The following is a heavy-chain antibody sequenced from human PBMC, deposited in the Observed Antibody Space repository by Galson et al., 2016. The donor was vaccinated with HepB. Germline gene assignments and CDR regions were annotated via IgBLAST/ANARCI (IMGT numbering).Heavy chain of an antibody. CDR3: ARGYGMDV. V-gene: IGHV3-66*01. CDR2: IYGGGTT. CDR1: GFTFNSYW. Sequence: SLRLSCAASGFTFNSYWMSWVRQAPGKGLEWVSVIYGGGTTYYADSVKDTFTISRDNSKNTVHLQMTSLRVEDTAVYYCARGYGMDVWGQGTTVTVSS. J-gene: IGHJ6*02.